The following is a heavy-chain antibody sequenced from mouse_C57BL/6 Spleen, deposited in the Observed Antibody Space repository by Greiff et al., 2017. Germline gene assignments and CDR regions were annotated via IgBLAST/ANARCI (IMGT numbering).Heavy chain of an antibody. D-gene: IGHD2-5*01. CDR1: GFTFSDYG. CDR2: ISSGSSII. V-gene: IGHV5-17*01. CDR3: ARPSNYDAMDY. Sequence: DVKLVESGGGLVKPGGSLKLSCAASGFTFSDYGMHWVRQAPEKGLEWVAYISSGSSIIYYADTVKGRFTISRDNAKNTLYLQMTSLSSDDTAMFYCARPSNYDAMDYWGQGTSVTVSS. J-gene: IGHJ4*01.